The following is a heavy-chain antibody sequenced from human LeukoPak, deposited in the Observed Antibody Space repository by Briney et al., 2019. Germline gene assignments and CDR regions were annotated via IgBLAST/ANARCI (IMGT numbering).Heavy chain of an antibody. J-gene: IGHJ5*01. CDR1: GFTFSSYA. D-gene: IGHD6-19*01. CDR2: ISSSGGST. Sequence: GGSLRLSCAASGFTFSSYAMSWVRQAPGKGLEWVSAISSSGGSTYYADSVKGRFTISRDNSKNTLYLQMNSLRAEDTAVYYCAKFSASWAVAGMGKNWFDSWGQGTLVTVSS. CDR3: AKFSASWAVAGMGKNWFDS. V-gene: IGHV3-23*01.